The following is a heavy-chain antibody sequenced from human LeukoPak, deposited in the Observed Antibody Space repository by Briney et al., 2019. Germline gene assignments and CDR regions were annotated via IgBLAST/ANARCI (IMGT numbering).Heavy chain of an antibody. D-gene: IGHD1-26*01. V-gene: IGHV4-59*01. Sequence: SETLSLTCTVSGDSIDSYYWSWIRQPPGEGLQWIGYVFYSGPTNYDASLKSRVAISVDRPKNQFSLKLTSVSAADTAVYYCAGRSARYFDSWGQGTPVTVSS. CDR3: AGRSARYFDS. CDR1: GDSIDSYY. J-gene: IGHJ4*02. CDR2: VFYSGPT.